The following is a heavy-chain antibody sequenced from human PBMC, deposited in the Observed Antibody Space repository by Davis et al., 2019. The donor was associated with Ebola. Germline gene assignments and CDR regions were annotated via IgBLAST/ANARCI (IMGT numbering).Heavy chain of an antibody. V-gene: IGHV3-23*01. Sequence: PSETLSLTCAASGFIFSSYAMSWVRQAPGKGLEWVSSISVRSITYHADSVKGRSTISRDNSKNTLYLQMNSLRAEDTAVYYCAKVHPPTTVTTGWFDPWGQETLVTVSS. D-gene: IGHD4-17*01. CDR2: ISVRSIT. J-gene: IGHJ5*02. CDR1: GFIFSSYA. CDR3: AKVHPPTTVTTGWFDP.